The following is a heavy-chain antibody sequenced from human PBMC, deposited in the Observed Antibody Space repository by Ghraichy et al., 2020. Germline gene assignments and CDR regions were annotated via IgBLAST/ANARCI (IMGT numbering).Heavy chain of an antibody. Sequence: SETLSLTCAVYGGSFSGYYWSWIRQPPGKGLEWIGEINHSGSTNYNPSLKSRVTISVDTSKNQFSLKLSSVTAADTAVYYCARGKGILRYWGQGTLVTVSS. CDR1: GGSFSGYY. CDR3: ARGKGILRY. CDR2: INHSGST. J-gene: IGHJ4*02. V-gene: IGHV4-34*01. D-gene: IGHD2-15*01.